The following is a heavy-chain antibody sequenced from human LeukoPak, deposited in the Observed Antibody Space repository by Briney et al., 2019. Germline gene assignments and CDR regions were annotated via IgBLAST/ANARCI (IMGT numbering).Heavy chain of an antibody. V-gene: IGHV4-61*02. J-gene: IGHJ5*02. Sequence: SQTLSLTCTVSGGSISSGSYYWSWIRQPAGKGLEWIGRIYTSGSTNYNPSLKSRVTISVDTYKHQLSLQLSSVTAADTDVYYCASDYYDSSGFNWLVPWGQGNMVSVSS. CDR3: ASDYYDSSGFNWLVP. CDR1: GGSISSGSYY. CDR2: IYTSGST. D-gene: IGHD3-22*01.